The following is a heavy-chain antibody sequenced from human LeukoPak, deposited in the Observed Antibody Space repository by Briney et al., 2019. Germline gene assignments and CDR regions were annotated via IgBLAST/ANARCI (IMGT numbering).Heavy chain of an antibody. CDR1: ELIFNNYD. J-gene: IGHJ4*02. Sequence: GGSLRISCAASELIFNNYDVHWVRQAPGKGLEWVAVISYNGRNIYYADSVKGRFTISRDNSKNTVYLQMNSLRPEDTAVYYCARTNWGEYFDYWGQGTLVTVSS. D-gene: IGHD7-27*01. CDR2: ISYNGRNI. V-gene: IGHV3-30*04. CDR3: ARTNWGEYFDY.